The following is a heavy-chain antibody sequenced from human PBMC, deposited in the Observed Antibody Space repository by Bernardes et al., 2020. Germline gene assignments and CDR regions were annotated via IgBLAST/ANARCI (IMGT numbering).Heavy chain of an antibody. Sequence: TLSLTCTVSGDSISSYYWSWIRQPPGKGPEWIGYVSYSGTTNYNPSLTSRVSISVDTSNNQFSLKLGSVTAADTAVYYCARVRYYYDRTSYYYYMDVWGKGTTVTVSS. CDR1: GDSISSYY. CDR2: VSYSGTT. J-gene: IGHJ6*03. D-gene: IGHD3-22*01. CDR3: ARVRYYYDRTSYYYYMDV. V-gene: IGHV4-59*01.